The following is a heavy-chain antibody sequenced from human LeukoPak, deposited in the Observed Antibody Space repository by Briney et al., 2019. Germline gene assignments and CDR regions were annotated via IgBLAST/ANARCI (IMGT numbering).Heavy chain of an antibody. Sequence: QPGGSLRLSCAASGFTVSSNYMSWVRKAPGKGLEWVSVIYSGGSTYYADSVKGRFTISRDNSENTLYLQMNSLRAEDTAVYYCARAGTITGIYFDYWGQGALVTVSS. CDR2: IYSGGST. CDR1: GFTVSSNY. CDR3: ARAGTITGIYFDY. V-gene: IGHV3-66*01. D-gene: IGHD1-20*01. J-gene: IGHJ4*02.